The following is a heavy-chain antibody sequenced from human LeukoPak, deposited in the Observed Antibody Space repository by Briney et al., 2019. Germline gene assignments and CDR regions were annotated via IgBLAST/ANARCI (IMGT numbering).Heavy chain of an antibody. J-gene: IGHJ6*02. V-gene: IGHV3-11*01. CDR3: ARERWANYYYYGMDV. D-gene: IGHD4-23*01. CDR1: GFTLSDYY. CDR2: ISGGGGTI. Sequence: GGSLRLSCAASGFTLSDYYMSWIRQAPGKGLEWVSYISGGGGTIYYADSVKGRFTVSRDNAKNSLYLQMNSLRAEDTAVYYCARERWANYYYYGMDVWGQGTTVTVSS.